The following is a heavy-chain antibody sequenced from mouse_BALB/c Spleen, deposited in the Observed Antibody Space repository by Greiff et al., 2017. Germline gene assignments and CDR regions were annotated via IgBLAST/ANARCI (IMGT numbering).Heavy chain of an antibody. CDR2: ISSGGGNT. J-gene: IGHJ4*01. D-gene: IGHD2-14*01. V-gene: IGHV5-9*03. Sequence: EVMLVESGGGLVKPGGSLKLSCAASGFTFSSYTMSWVRQTPEKRLEWLATISSGGGNTYYPDSVKGRFTISRDNAKNNLYLQMSSLRSEDTALYYCARSYRSYAMDYWGQGTSVTVSS. CDR1: GFTFSSYT. CDR3: ARSYRSYAMDY.